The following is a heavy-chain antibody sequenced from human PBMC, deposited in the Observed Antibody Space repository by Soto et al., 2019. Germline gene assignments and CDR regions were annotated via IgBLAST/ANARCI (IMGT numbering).Heavy chain of an antibody. CDR2: INHSGST. V-gene: IGHV4-34*01. J-gene: IGHJ5*02. Sequence: QVQLQQWGAGLLKPSETLSLTCAVYGGSFSGYYWSWIRQPPGKGLEWIGEINHSGSTNYNPSLKSRVTISVDTSKNQFSLKLSSVTAADTGVYYCARLCSGGSCYRSWANWFDPWGQGTLVTVSS. CDR1: GGSFSGYY. D-gene: IGHD2-15*01. CDR3: ARLCSGGSCYRSWANWFDP.